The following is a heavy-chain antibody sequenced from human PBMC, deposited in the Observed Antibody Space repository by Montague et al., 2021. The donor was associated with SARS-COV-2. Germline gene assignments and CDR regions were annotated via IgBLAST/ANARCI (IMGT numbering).Heavy chain of an antibody. CDR1: GGSISTYY. D-gene: IGHD6-19*01. CDR3: ARPGSVSGWFYFDD. CDR2: IDYSGST. J-gene: IGHJ4*02. Sequence: SETLSLTCTVSGGSISTYYWNWIRQFPGKGLEWIGYIDYSGSTNYNPSLRSRVTISMDTSKNHFSLKVNSVTVTDTAVYFCARPGSVSGWFYFDDWGQGTLVSVSS. V-gene: IGHV4-59*08.